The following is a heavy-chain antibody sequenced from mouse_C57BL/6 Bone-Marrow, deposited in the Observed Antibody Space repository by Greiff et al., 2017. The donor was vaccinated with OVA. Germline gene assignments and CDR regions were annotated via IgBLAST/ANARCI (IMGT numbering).Heavy chain of an antibody. V-gene: IGHV1-39*01. J-gene: IGHJ3*01. CDR3: ASEYSNYVPWFAY. Sequence: VHVKQSGPELVKPGASVKISCKASGYSFTDYNMNWVKQSNGKSLEWIGVINPNYGTTSYNQKFKGKATLTVDQSSSTAYMQLNSLTSEDSAVYYCASEYSNYVPWFAYWGQGTLVTVSA. CDR2: INPNYGTT. D-gene: IGHD2-5*01. CDR1: GYSFTDYN.